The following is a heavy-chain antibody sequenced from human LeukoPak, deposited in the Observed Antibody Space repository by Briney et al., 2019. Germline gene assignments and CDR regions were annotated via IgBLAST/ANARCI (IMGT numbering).Heavy chain of an antibody. CDR2: IYHSGST. CDR1: GGSISSSNW. Sequence: PSEPLSLTCAVSGGSISSSNWWSWVRQPPGKGLEWIGEIYHSGSTNYNPSLKSRVTISVDKSKNQFSLKLSSVTAADTAVYYCARDRSQPVGALDYWGQGTLVTVSS. V-gene: IGHV4-4*02. J-gene: IGHJ4*02. CDR3: ARDRSQPVGALDY. D-gene: IGHD1-26*01.